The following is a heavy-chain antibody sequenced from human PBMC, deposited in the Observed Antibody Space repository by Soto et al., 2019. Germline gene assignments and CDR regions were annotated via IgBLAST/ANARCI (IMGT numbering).Heavy chain of an antibody. CDR3: AIARVADSSLDH. V-gene: IGHV2-70*20. J-gene: IGHJ4*02. D-gene: IGHD2-21*01. CDR2: IDWGDDK. Sequence: SGPTLVNPTQTLTLTCTFSGFSLTTSGMCVTWVRQPPGKALEWLALIDWGDDKYYNTSLMTRLTLSKDTSKNQLVLTMTNMDPVDTGTYYCAIARVADSSLDHWGQGTLVTVSS. CDR1: GFSLTTSGMC.